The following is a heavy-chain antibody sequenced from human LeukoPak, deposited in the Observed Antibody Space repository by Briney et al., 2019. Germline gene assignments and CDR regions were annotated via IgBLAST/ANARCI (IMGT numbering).Heavy chain of an antibody. D-gene: IGHD1-7*01. J-gene: IGHJ6*03. V-gene: IGHV1-8*01. CDR1: GYTFTSYD. Sequence: ASVKVSCKASGYTFTSYDINWVRQATGQGLEWMGWMNPNSANTGYAQNFQGRVTMTRNTSISTAYMELSSLRSEDTAVYYCARGNWNYFSHHPGEDSYYYYYMDVWGKGTTVTVSS. CDR3: ARGNWNYFSHHPGEDSYYYYYMDV. CDR2: MNPNSANT.